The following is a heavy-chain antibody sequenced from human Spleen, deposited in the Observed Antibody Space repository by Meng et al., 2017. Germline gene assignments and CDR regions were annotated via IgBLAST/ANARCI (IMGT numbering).Heavy chain of an antibody. CDR2: SYTSGTT. D-gene: IGHD2-15*01. J-gene: IGHJ5*02. CDR1: GGSMTSGPSF. Sequence: SETLSLTCTVSGGSMTSGPSFWSWIRQPAGKGLEWIGRSYTSGTTNYNPSLKGRVTISVDASQNHFSLKLSSVTAADTAVYYCAREVWSCSGGSCYLSPFDPWGQGTLVTVSS. CDR3: AREVWSCSGGSCYLSPFDP. V-gene: IGHV4-61*02.